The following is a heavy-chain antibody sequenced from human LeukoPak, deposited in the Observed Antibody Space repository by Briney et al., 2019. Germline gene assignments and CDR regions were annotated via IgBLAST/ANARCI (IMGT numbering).Heavy chain of an antibody. CDR1: GYTFTEYY. J-gene: IGHJ6*03. D-gene: IGHD2-2*01. CDR2: INPNSAGT. CDR3: AKERWHQLLSGYMDV. V-gene: IGHV1-2*02. Sequence: ASVKVSCKASGYTFTEYYMHWVRQAPGQGLEWMGWINPNSAGTNYAQKFQGRVTMTRDMSISTAYMGLSRLRSDDTAVYYCAKERWHQLLSGYMDVWGKGTTVTVSS.